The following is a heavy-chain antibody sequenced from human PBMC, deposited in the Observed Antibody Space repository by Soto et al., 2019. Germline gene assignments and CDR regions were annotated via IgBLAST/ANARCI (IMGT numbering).Heavy chain of an antibody. CDR2: ISYDGSNK. V-gene: IGHV3-30-3*01. CDR1: GFTFSSYA. CDR3: ARVLGYSYGYVHYYYGMDV. J-gene: IGHJ6*02. D-gene: IGHD5-18*01. Sequence: GGSLRLACASSGFTFSSYAMHWVRQAPGKGLEWVAVISYDGSNKYYADSVKGRFTISRDNSKNTLYLQMSSLRAEDTAVYYCARVLGYSYGYVHYYYGMDVWGQGTTVTVSS.